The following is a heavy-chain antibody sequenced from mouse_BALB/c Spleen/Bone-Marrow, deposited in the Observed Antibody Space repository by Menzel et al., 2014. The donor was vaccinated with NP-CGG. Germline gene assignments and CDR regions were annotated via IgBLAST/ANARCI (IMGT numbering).Heavy chain of an antibody. CDR3: SKDRGYDYSYYFDY. CDR1: GFTFSSYS. V-gene: IGHV5-6-4*01. J-gene: IGHJ2*01. Sequence: EVKVVESGGGLVKPGGSLKLSCAASGFTFSSYSMSWVRQTPEKRLEWVATISSGGHYTYYPDSVKGRFTISRDNAKNTLYLQMSSLKSEDTAMYYCSKDRGYDYSYYFDYWGQGTTPTVSS. CDR2: ISSGGHYT. D-gene: IGHD2-4*01.